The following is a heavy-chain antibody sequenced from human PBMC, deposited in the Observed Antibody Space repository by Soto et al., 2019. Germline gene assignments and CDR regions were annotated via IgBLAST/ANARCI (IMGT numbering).Heavy chain of an antibody. Sequence: PGGSLRLSCAASGFTFSGSWMSWVRQAPGKGLEWMANINKDGTEKHYADSVKGRFTISRDNSKNTLYLQMNSLRAEDTAVYYCAKDIAVAGFLVFHGRDVGGQGTTVTVSS. J-gene: IGHJ6*02. V-gene: IGHV3-7*01. CDR1: GFTFSGSW. D-gene: IGHD6-19*01. CDR3: AKDIAVAGFLVFHGRDV. CDR2: INKDGTEK.